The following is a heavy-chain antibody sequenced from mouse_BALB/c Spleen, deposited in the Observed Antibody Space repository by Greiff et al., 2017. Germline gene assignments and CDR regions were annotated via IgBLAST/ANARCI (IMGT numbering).Heavy chain of an antibody. V-gene: IGHV5-12-2*01. CDR2: ISNGGGST. Sequence: EVKLVESGGGLVQPGGSLKLSCAASGFTFSSYTMSWVRQTPEKRLEWVAYISNGGGSTYYPDTVKGRFTISRDNAKNTLYLQMSSLKSEDTAMYYCARHEPFAYWGQGTLVTVSA. D-gene: IGHD6-1*01. J-gene: IGHJ3*01. CDR3: ARHEPFAY. CDR1: GFTFSSYT.